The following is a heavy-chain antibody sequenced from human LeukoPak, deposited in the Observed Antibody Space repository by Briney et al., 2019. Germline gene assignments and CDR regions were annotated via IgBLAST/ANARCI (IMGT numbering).Heavy chain of an antibody. V-gene: IGHV3-23*01. CDR3: ARDRVYSRFDY. CDR2: ISGSDPGT. Sequence: GGSLRLSCVASGFTFKNYAMSWVRRVPGKGLEWVSAISGSDPGTYYADSVRGRFTISRDNSKNTLYLQMNSLRAEDTAVYYCARDRVYSRFDYWGQGTLVTVSS. CDR1: GFTFKNYA. J-gene: IGHJ4*02. D-gene: IGHD6-13*01.